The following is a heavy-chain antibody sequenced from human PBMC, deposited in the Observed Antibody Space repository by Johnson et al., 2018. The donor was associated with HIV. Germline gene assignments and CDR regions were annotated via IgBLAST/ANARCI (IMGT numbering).Heavy chain of an antibody. V-gene: IGHV3-11*01. D-gene: IGHD1-26*01. Sequence: QVQLVESGGGLVKPGGSLRLSCAASGFKFSDYHMSWIRQAPGKGLEWVSYISSGGRTIYYADSVKGRFTISRDNAKNSLYLQMNSLRVEDTAFYYCVRRDSGSLSFDLWGQGTMVTVSS. CDR2: ISSGGRTI. J-gene: IGHJ3*01. CDR3: VRRDSGSLSFDL. CDR1: GFKFSDYH.